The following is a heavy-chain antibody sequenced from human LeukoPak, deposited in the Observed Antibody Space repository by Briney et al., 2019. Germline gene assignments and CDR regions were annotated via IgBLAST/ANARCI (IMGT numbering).Heavy chain of an antibody. Sequence: GGSLRLSCAASGFTFSSYAMSWVRQAPGKGLEWVSAISGSGGSTYYADSVKGRFTISRDKSKNTLYLQMNSLRAEDTAVYYCASPTISGSYYPGRDYWGQGTLVTVSS. CDR3: ASPTISGSYYPGRDY. CDR1: GFTFSSYA. CDR2: ISGSGGST. J-gene: IGHJ4*02. V-gene: IGHV3-23*01. D-gene: IGHD1-26*01.